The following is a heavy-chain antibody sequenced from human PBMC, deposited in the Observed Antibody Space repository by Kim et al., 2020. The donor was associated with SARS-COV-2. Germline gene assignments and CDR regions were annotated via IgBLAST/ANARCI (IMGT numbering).Heavy chain of an antibody. Sequence: VQGRFTISRDTSKSTLYLQMNSLRAEDTAVYYCAKALGFRELQGGRAFDIWGQGTMVTVSS. J-gene: IGHJ3*02. CDR3: AKALGFRELQGGRAFDI. D-gene: IGHD3-10*01. V-gene: IGHV3-23*01.